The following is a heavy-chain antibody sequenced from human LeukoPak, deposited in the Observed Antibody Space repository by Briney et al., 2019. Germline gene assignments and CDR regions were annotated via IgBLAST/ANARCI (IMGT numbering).Heavy chain of an antibody. D-gene: IGHD2-2*01. CDR2: VYYSAST. CDR1: CGYISSSSLY. J-gene: IGHJ3*02. CDR3: ARKASSLGAGAFDI. V-gene: IGHV4-39*01. Sequence: SETLSLTCTVSCGYISSSSLYWDWIRQPPGKGLEWIGTVYYSASTYYNPSLKSRVTISVDTSKNQFSLRLSSVTAADRALYYCARKASSLGAGAFDIWGQGTMVTVSS.